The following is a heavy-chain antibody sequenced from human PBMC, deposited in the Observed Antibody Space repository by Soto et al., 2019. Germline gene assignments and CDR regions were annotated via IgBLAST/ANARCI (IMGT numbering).Heavy chain of an antibody. J-gene: IGHJ2*01. CDR3: ARDGVGGSWYFDL. V-gene: IGHV1-69*06. CDR2: IIPVYGAT. CDR1: GGSFSSYA. D-gene: IGHD3-16*01. Sequence: QVQLVQSGAEVKKPGSSVKVSCEASGGSFSSYAISWVRQAPGQGLEWMGGIIPVYGATNSAQKFQGRVAITADKSTTTVYLELSGLTSQDTAVYYCARDGVGGSWYFDLWGRGTLVTVSS.